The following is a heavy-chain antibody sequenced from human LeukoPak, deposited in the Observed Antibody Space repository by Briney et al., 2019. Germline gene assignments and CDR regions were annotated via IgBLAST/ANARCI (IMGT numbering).Heavy chain of an antibody. Sequence: ASVKVSCKVSGYTLTELSMHWVRQAPGQGLEWMGIINPSGGSTSYAQKFQGRVTMTRDTSTSTVYMELSSLRSEDTAVYYCARDGGIPGYYYYGMDVWGQGTTVTVSS. CDR2: INPSGGST. CDR1: GYTLTELS. V-gene: IGHV1-46*01. CDR3: ARDGGIPGYYYYGMDV. J-gene: IGHJ6*02. D-gene: IGHD1-20*01.